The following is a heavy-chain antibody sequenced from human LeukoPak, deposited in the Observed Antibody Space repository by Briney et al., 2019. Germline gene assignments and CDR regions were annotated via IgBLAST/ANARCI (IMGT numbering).Heavy chain of an antibody. D-gene: IGHD4-11*01. CDR2: IIPIFGTA. J-gene: IGHJ4*02. CDR3: ARAAFRLQVFDY. V-gene: IGHV1-69*13. CDR1: GGTFSSYA. Sequence: SVKVSCKASGGTFSSYAISWVRQAPGQGLEWMGGIIPIFGTANYAQKFQGRVTITADESTGTAYMELSSLRSEDTAVYYCARAAFRLQVFDYWGQGTLVTVSS.